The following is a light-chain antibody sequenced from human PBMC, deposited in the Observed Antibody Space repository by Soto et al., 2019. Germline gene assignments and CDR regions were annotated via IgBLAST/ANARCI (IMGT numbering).Light chain of an antibody. CDR1: QTISSW. CDR3: QHYNSYSEA. V-gene: IGKV1-5*03. J-gene: IGKJ1*01. CDR2: KAS. Sequence: DIHMTQARSSLSGSVVDTVTITCRASQTISSWLAWYQQKPGKAPKLLIYKASTLKSGVPSRFSGSGSGTEFTLTISSLQPDDFATYYCQHYNSYSEAFGQGTKVE.